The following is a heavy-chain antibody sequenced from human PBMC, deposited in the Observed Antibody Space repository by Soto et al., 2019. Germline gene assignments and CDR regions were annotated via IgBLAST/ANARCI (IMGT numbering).Heavy chain of an antibody. D-gene: IGHD4-17*01. J-gene: IGHJ4*02. Sequence: SETLSLTCTVSGGSISSYYWSWIRQPPGKGLEWIGYMYYSGSTNYNPSLKSRVTISVDRSKNQFSLKLSSVTAADTAVYYCATMGTPVTGLYYFDYWGQGTLVTVSS. CDR2: MYYSGST. CDR3: ATMGTPVTGLYYFDY. V-gene: IGHV4-59*08. CDR1: GGSISSYY.